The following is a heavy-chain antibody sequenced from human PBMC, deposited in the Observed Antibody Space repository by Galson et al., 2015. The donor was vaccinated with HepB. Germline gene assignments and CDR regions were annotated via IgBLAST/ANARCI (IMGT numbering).Heavy chain of an antibody. CDR1: GFTFSSYW. Sequence: SLRLSCAASGFTFSSYWMSWVRQAPGKGLEWVANIKQDGSEKYYVDSVKGRFTISRDNAKNSLYLQMNSLRAEDTAVYYCAREEGSSWPEYFQHWGQGTLVTVSS. J-gene: IGHJ1*01. D-gene: IGHD6-13*01. V-gene: IGHV3-7*03. CDR2: IKQDGSEK. CDR3: AREEGSSWPEYFQH.